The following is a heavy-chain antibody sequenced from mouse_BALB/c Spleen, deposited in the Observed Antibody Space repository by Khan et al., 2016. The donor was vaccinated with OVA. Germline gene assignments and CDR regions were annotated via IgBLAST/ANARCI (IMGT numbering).Heavy chain of an antibody. J-gene: IGHJ2*01. V-gene: IGHV1-7*01. CDR1: GYTFINYW. D-gene: IGHD1-1*01. Sequence: VQLQQSGAELAKPGASVKMSCKASGYTFINYWILWVKQRPGQGLEWIGYINPSTAYTEYNQNFKDKATLTTDKSSRTAYMQLSSLTSEDSAGYYCARRGLRWDFDYWGQCTTLTVSS. CDR2: INPSTAYT. CDR3: ARRGLRWDFDY.